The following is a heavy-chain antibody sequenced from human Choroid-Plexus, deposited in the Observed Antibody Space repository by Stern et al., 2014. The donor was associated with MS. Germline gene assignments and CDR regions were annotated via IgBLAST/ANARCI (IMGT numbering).Heavy chain of an antibody. D-gene: IGHD3-3*01. Sequence: VQLVESGAEVKKPGASVKVSCKTSGYILTGYYINWARQAPGQGLEWMAWINPNTGGTKYAQKFQGRVTMSRDTSISTAYVELSSLTSDDTAVYYCARDQRGITIFGVVTDYYYLGMDVWGQGTTVTVSS. J-gene: IGHJ6*02. CDR3: ARDQRGITIFGVVTDYYYLGMDV. CDR2: INPNTGGT. V-gene: IGHV1-2*02. CDR1: GYILTGYY.